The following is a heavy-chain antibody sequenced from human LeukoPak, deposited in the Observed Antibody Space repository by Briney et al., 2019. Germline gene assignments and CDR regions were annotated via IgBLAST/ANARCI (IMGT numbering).Heavy chain of an antibody. J-gene: IGHJ4*02. V-gene: IGHV4-34*01. CDR3: ARTPRPVATILWRYFDY. Sequence: ASETLSLTCAVYDESFSGSYWSWIRQPPGKGLEWIGEINHGGSTNYNPSLKSRVTLSVDTSKNQFSLKLSSVTAADTAVYYCARTPRPVATILWRYFDYWGQGTLVTVSS. CDR1: DESFSGSY. CDR2: INHGGST. D-gene: IGHD5-12*01.